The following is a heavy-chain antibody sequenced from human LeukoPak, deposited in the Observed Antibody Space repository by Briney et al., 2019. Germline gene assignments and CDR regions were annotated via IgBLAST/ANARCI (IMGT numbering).Heavy chain of an antibody. CDR1: GGTFSSYA. CDR3: AKPMVRGVPSSNNWFDP. D-gene: IGHD3-10*01. V-gene: IGHV1-69*06. Sequence: GASVKVSCKASGGTFSSYAISWVRQAPGQGLEWMGGIIPIFGTANYAQKFQGRVTITADKSTSTAYMELSRLRSDDTAVYYCAKPMVRGVPSSNNWFDPWGQGTLVTVSS. J-gene: IGHJ5*02. CDR2: IIPIFGTA.